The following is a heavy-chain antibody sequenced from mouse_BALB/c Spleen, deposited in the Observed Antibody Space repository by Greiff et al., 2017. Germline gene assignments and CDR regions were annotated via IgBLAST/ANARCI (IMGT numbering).Heavy chain of an antibody. CDR1: GFNIKDYY. J-gene: IGHJ2*01. V-gene: IGHV14-4*02. D-gene: IGHD1-1*01. CDR3: ITTVVADY. Sequence: VQLKQSGAELVRSGASVKLSCTASGFNIKDYYMHWVKQRPEQGLEWIGWIDPENGDTEYAPKFQGKATMTADTSSNTAYLQLSSLTSEDTAVYYCITTVVADYWGQGTTLTVSS. CDR2: IDPENGDT.